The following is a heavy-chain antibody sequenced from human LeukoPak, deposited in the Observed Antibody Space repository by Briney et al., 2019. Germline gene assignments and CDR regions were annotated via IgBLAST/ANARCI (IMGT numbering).Heavy chain of an antibody. D-gene: IGHD6-6*01. CDR3: ARVTKGSSSNKYYYYYMDV. CDR1: GGTFSSYA. CDR2: IIPIFGTA. J-gene: IGHJ6*03. V-gene: IGHV1-69*05. Sequence: SVKVSCKASGGTFSSYAISWVRQAPGQGLEWMGRIIPIFGTANYAQKFQGRVTIPTDESTSTAYMELSSLRSEDTAVYYCARVTKGSSSNKYYYYYMDVWGKGTTVTVSS.